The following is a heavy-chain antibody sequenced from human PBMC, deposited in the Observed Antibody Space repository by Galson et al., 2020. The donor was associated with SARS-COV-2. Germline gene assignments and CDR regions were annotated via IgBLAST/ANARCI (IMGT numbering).Heavy chain of an antibody. V-gene: IGHV3-21*01. CDR3: ARDPGRGGYSGYDEPRTFDY. J-gene: IGHJ4*02. CDR2: ISSSSSYI. Sequence: GESLKISCAASGFTFSSYSMNWVRQAPGKGLEWVSSISSSSSYIYYADSVKGRFTISRDNAKNSLYLQMNSLRAEDTAVYYCARDPGRGGYSGYDEPRTFDYWGQGTLVTVSS. CDR1: GFTFSSYS. D-gene: IGHD5-12*01.